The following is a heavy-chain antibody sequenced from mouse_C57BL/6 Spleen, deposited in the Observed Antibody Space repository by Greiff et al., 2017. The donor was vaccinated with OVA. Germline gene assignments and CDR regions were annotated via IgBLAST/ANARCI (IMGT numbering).Heavy chain of an antibody. D-gene: IGHD2-4*01. CDR1: GFTFSSYA. V-gene: IGHV5-4*01. CDR2: ISDGGSYT. CDR3: AREGSTMTPWFAY. Sequence: EVQWVESGGGLVKPGGSLKLSCAASGFTFSSYAMSWVRQTPEKRLEWVATISDGGSYTYYPDNVKGRFTISRDNAKNNLYLQMSHLKSEDTAMYYCAREGSTMTPWFAYWGQGTLVTVSA. J-gene: IGHJ3*01.